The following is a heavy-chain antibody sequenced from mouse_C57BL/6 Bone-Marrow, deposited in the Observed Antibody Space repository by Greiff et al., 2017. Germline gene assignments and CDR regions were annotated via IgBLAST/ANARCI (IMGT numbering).Heavy chain of an antibody. Sequence: QVQLQQPGAELVMPGASVKLSCKASGYTFTSYWMHWVKQRPGQGLEWIGEIDPSDSYTNYNQKFKGKSTLTVDKSSSTAYMQLSSLTSEDSAVYVCARLYYGSRGFAYWGQGTRVTVSA. D-gene: IGHD1-1*01. J-gene: IGHJ3*01. CDR1: GYTFTSYW. V-gene: IGHV1-69*01. CDR2: IDPSDSYT. CDR3: ARLYYGSRGFAY.